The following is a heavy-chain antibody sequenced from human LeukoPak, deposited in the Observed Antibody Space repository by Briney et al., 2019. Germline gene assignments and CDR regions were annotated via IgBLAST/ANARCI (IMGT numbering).Heavy chain of an antibody. V-gene: IGHV3-21*01. J-gene: IGHJ6*03. CDR1: GFTFNNYS. CDR3: ARSELGYNYHYMDV. Sequence: GGSLRLSCAASGFTFNNYSMNWVRQAPGKGLEWVSSISSSSSYVYYTDSVKGRFTISRDNAKNSLYLQMNSLRAEDTAVYYCARSELGYNYHYMDVWGKGTTVTISS. D-gene: IGHD3-10*01. CDR2: ISSSSSYV.